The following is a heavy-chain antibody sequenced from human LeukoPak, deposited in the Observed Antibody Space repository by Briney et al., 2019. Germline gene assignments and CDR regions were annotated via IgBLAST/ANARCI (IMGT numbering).Heavy chain of an antibody. V-gene: IGHV4-34*01. CDR2: INHSGST. CDR1: GFNFESYS. J-gene: IGHJ4*02. D-gene: IGHD4-23*01. CDR3: ARHPGGNSVFWFDY. Sequence: GSLRLSCAASGFNFESYSMNWVRQPPGKGLEWIGEINHSGSTNYNPSLKSRVTISVDTSKNQFSLKLSSVTAADTAVYYCARHPGGNSVFWFDYWGQGTLVTVSS.